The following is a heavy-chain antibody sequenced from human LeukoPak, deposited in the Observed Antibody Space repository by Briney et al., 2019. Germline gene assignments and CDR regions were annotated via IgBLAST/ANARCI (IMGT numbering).Heavy chain of an antibody. CDR3: VREYHGGYFDF. J-gene: IGHJ4*02. D-gene: IGHD3-16*01. Sequence: GASVKVSCKASGYIFTSYYMHWVRQAPGQGVEWLGVVYPSAGTSDPAQRFRARITLSDDTSTSTAYVELRSLKSEDTAIYFCVREYHGGYFDFWGQGTLVTVSS. V-gene: IGHV1-46*03. CDR2: VYPSAGTS. CDR1: GYIFTSYY.